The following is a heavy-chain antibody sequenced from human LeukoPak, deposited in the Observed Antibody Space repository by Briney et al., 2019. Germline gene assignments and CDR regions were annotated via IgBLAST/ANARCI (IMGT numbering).Heavy chain of an antibody. CDR1: GYTFTSYD. D-gene: IGHD3-9*01. CDR3: ARGSSDILTGYLGYYYYYYGMDV. Sequence: ASVKVSCKASGYTFTSYDINWVRQATGQGLEWMGWMNPNSGNTGYAQKFQGRVTMTRNTSISTAYMELSSLRSEDTAVYYCARGSSDILTGYLGYYYYYYGMDVWGQGTTVTVSS. CDR2: MNPNSGNT. V-gene: IGHV1-8*01. J-gene: IGHJ6*02.